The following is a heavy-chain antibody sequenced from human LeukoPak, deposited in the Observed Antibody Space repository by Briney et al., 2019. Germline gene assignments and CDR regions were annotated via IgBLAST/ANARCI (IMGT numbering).Heavy chain of an antibody. J-gene: IGHJ4*02. Sequence: GGSLRLSCAASGFTFNDYDINWVRQLPGKGLEWVSGINWNSVHIGYADSVKGRFTISRDSAQNSVHLQMNSLRPEDTAVYYCSNSRPDSYIDSWGQGTLVTVST. V-gene: IGHV3-9*01. D-gene: IGHD1-14*01. CDR2: INWNSVHI. CDR1: GFTFNDYD. CDR3: SNSRPDSYIDS.